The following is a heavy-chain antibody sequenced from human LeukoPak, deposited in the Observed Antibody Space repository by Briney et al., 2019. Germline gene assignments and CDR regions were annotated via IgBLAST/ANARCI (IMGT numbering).Heavy chain of an antibody. CDR1: GFTVSSNY. CDR3: ARDDDLWGDRAFDI. V-gene: IGHV3-53*01. Sequence: GGSLRLSCAASGFTVSSNYMSWVRQAPGRGLEWVSVIYSGGSTYYADSVKGRFTISRDNSKNTLYLQMNGLRAEDTAVYYCARDDDLWGDRAFDIWGQGTMVTVSS. CDR2: IYSGGST. J-gene: IGHJ3*02. D-gene: IGHD3-3*01.